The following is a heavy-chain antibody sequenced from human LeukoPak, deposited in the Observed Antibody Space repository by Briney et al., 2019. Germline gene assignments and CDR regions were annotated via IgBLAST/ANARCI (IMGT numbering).Heavy chain of an antibody. CDR2: INPSGGST. V-gene: IGHV1-46*01. D-gene: IGHD2-2*01. CDR1: GYTFTSYY. CDR3: ARDHLPAAMFRGMDV. J-gene: IGHJ6*02. Sequence: ASVKVSCKASGYTFTSYYMHWVRQAPGQGLEWMGIINPSGGSTSYAQKFQGRVTMTRDTSTSTVYMELSSLRSEDTAVCYCARDHLPAAMFRGMDVWGQGTTVTVSS.